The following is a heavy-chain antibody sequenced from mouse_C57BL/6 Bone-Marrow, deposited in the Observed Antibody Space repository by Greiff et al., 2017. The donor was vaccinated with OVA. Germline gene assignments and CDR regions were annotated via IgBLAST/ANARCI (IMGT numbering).Heavy chain of an antibody. J-gene: IGHJ2*01. CDR3: ARGHYYGSSPYYFDY. V-gene: IGHV1-63*01. D-gene: IGHD1-1*01. Sequence: QVQLKQSGAELVRPGTSVKMSCKASGYTFTNYWIGWAKQRPGHGLEWIGDIYPGGGYTNYNEKFKGKATLTADKSSSTAYMQFSSLTSEDSAIYYCARGHYYGSSPYYFDYWGQGTTLTVSS. CDR2: IYPGGGYT. CDR1: GYTFTNYW.